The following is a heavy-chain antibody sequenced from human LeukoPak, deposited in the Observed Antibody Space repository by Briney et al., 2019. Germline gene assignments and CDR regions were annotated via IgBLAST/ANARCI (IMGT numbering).Heavy chain of an antibody. CDR1: GFISRSYG. CDR3: AKEEDIVIVTAAPFDY. V-gene: IGHV3-33*06. J-gene: IGHJ4*02. CDR2: IWYDGSNQ. Sequence: GGSLRLSCAASGFISRSYGMHWVRQAPGKGLEWVAVIWYDGSNQNYADSVKGRFTISRDNAKNTLYLQMNSLRDEDTAVYYCAKEEDIVIVTAAPFDYWGQGTLVTVSS. D-gene: IGHD2-2*01.